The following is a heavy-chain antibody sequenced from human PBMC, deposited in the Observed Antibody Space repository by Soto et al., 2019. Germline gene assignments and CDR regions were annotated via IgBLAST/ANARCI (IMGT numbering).Heavy chain of an antibody. Sequence: QVQLQQWGAGLLKPSETLSLTCAVYGGSFSGYYWSWIRQPPGKGLEWIGEINHSGSTNYNPSLKSRVTISVDTSQSQFSLKLSSVTAADTAVYYCARGIYDSTVFDIWGQGTMVTVSS. D-gene: IGHD3-22*01. CDR2: INHSGST. CDR3: ARGIYDSTVFDI. J-gene: IGHJ3*02. CDR1: GGSFSGYY. V-gene: IGHV4-34*01.